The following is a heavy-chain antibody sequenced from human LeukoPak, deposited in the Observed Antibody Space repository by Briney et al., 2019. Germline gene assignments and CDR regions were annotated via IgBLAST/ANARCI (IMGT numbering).Heavy chain of an antibody. J-gene: IGHJ4*02. D-gene: IGHD4-17*01. Sequence: SETLSLTCTVSGGSINSFYWTWIRQPPGKGLECIGYVYYTGSTYYNPSLKNRVTISVDTSRNQFSLRLNYVTAADTAVYYCARDSSTVTTRHFDYWGQGTLVTVSS. CDR2: VYYTGST. CDR3: ARDSSTVTTRHFDY. V-gene: IGHV4-59*01. CDR1: GGSINSFY.